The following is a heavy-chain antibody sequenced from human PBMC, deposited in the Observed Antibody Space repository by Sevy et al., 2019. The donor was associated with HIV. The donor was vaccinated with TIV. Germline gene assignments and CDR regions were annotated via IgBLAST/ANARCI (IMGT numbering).Heavy chain of an antibody. CDR3: AKGNDDYFDY. J-gene: IGHJ4*02. V-gene: IGHV3-23*01. CDR1: GFTFSSYA. D-gene: IGHD1-1*01. CDR2: ISGSGGST. Sequence: GGSLRLSCAASGFTFSSYAMSWVRQAPGKGLEWVSAISGSGGSTYYADFMKGRFTISRDNSKNTLYLQMNSLRAEDTAVYYCAKGNDDYFDYWGQGTLVTVSS.